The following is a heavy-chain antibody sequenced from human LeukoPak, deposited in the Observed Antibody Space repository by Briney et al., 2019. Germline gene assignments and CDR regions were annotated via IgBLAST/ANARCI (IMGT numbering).Heavy chain of an antibody. J-gene: IGHJ6*03. D-gene: IGHD1-14*01. V-gene: IGHV4-4*07. Sequence: SETLSLTCTVSGGSISSYHWSWIRQPAGKGLEWIGRIYTSGSTIYNPSLKSRVTMSVDTSKNQFSLKLSSVTAADTAVYYCARGRYESTRLSAYYYYYMDVWGKGTTVTVSS. CDR1: GGSISSYH. CDR3: ARGRYESTRLSAYYYYYMDV. CDR2: IYTSGST.